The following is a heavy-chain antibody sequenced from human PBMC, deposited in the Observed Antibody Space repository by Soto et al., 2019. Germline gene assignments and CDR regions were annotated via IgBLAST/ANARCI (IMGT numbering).Heavy chain of an antibody. CDR1: GFSISDAW. CDR2: IKRRSDGGTT. CDR3: TTDFAR. Sequence: GGSLRLSCAASGFSISDAWMHWVRQAPGKGLEWVGRIKRRSDGGTTDYAAPVKDRFSISIDASKNTLYLQMNSLKTEDTAVYYCTTDFARGGQGTLVTVSS. D-gene: IGHD3-3*01. V-gene: IGHV3-15*07. J-gene: IGHJ4*02.